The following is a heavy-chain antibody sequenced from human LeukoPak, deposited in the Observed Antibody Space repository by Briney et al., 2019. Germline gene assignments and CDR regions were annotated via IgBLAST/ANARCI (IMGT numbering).Heavy chain of an antibody. J-gene: IGHJ4*02. CDR2: ISPSGGST. D-gene: IGHD3-22*01. CDR3: ARDLSWHYYDSSGYYFDY. V-gene: IGHV1-46*01. Sequence: GASVKVSCKAFGYTFTRYYMHWVRQAPGQGPEWMGVISPSGGSTTYAQKFQGRVTLTRDMSTSTDYLELSSLRSEDTAVYYCARDLSWHYYDSSGYYFDYWGQGTLVTVSS. CDR1: GYTFTRYY.